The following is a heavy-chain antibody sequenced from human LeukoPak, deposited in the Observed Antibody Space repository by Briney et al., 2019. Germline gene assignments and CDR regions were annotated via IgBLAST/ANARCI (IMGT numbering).Heavy chain of an antibody. D-gene: IGHD6-13*01. CDR1: GGSISSGGYY. CDR2: IYYSGST. V-gene: IGHV4-31*03. CDR3: ARDRERIAAAGDY. Sequence: SETPSLTCTVSGGSISSGGYYWSWIRQHPGKGLEWIGYIYYSGSTYYNPSLKSRVTISVDTSKNQFSLKLSSVTAADTAVYYCARDRERIAAAGDYWGQGTLVTVSS. J-gene: IGHJ4*02.